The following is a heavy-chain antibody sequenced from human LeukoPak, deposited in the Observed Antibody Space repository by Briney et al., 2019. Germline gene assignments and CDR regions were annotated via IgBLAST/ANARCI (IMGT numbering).Heavy chain of an antibody. J-gene: IGHJ3*02. D-gene: IGHD6-13*01. Sequence: GESLRLSCAASGFTFSSYAMSWVRQAPGKGLEWVSAISGSGGSTYYADSVKGRFTISRDNSKNTLYLQMNSLRAEDTAVYYCAKGCALCLGIAAAGNGGDAFDIWGQGTMVTVSS. V-gene: IGHV3-23*01. CDR2: ISGSGGST. CDR3: AKGCALCLGIAAAGNGGDAFDI. CDR1: GFTFSSYA.